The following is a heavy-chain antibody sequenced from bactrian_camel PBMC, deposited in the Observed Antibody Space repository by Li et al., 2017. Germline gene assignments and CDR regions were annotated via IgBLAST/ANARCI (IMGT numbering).Heavy chain of an antibody. D-gene: IGHD3*01. J-gene: IGHJ4*01. CDR2: ISRGGSS. CDR3: ATARSCSSIWFRSGATATG. V-gene: IGHV3S53*01. Sequence: VQLVESGGGSVQSGGSLRLSCAASDYTGNFYSMAWFRQAPGKEREGVAAISRGGSSYYADFVRGRFTVSQDNAKNTVYLQMNNLKLEDTSMYYCATARSCSSIWFRSGATATGWGQGTQVTVS. CDR1: DYTGNFYS.